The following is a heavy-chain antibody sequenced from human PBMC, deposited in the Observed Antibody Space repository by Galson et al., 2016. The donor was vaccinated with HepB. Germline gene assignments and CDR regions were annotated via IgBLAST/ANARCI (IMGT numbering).Heavy chain of an antibody. D-gene: IGHD2-15*01. Sequence: SVKVSCKASGGPFKNYAINWVRQAPGQRLEWMGRIIPLFTTTNYAQKFQGRVTITADEPTSTTYMELSSLKSDDTAVYYCASGLGYCSGTNCYVNDAFDIWGQGTMVTVS. V-gene: IGHV1-69*13. CDR1: GGPFKNYA. J-gene: IGHJ3*02. CDR2: IIPLFTTT. CDR3: ASGLGYCSGTNCYVNDAFDI.